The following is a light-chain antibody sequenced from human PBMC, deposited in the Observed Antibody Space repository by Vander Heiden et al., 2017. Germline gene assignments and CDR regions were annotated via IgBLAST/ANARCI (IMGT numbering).Light chain of an antibody. V-gene: IGKV4-1*01. CDR2: WAS. J-gene: IGKJ4*01. Sequence: DIVLTQSPDSLAVSLVERATINCKSSQSVLYSSNDKNYLAWYQQKPGQPPKLLIYWASTRESGVPDRFSGSGSGTDFTLTISSLQAEDVAVYYCQHADSTPRHFGGGTKVEIK. CDR3: QHADSTPRH. CDR1: QSVLYSSNDKNY.